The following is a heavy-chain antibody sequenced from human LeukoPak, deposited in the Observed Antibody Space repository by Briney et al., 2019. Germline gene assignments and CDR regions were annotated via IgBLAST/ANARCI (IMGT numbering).Heavy chain of an antibody. CDR2: IYPGDSDT. J-gene: IGHJ3*02. CDR3: ARVCGGDCYSSPDAFDI. Sequence: GESLKISCKGSGHSSTSYWIGWVRQMPGKGLEWMGIIYPGDSDTRYSPSFQGQVTISADKSISTAYLQWSSLKASDTAMYYCARVCGGDCYSSPDAFDIWGQGTMVTVSS. D-gene: IGHD2-21*02. CDR1: GHSSTSYW. V-gene: IGHV5-51*01.